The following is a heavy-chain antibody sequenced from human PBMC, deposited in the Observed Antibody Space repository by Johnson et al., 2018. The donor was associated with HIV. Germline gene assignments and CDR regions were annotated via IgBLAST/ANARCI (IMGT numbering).Heavy chain of an antibody. Sequence: VQLVESGGVVVQPGGSLRLSCAASGFTFDDYTMHWVRQAPGKGLEWVSLISWDGGSTYYADSVKGGFTFSRENAKNSLYLQMDSLRAKDTALYYCARGIVEVQPRYRLLRDDVFDVWGQGTMVTVSS. V-gene: IGHV3-43*01. J-gene: IGHJ3*01. CDR2: ISWDGGST. D-gene: IGHD2-15*01. CDR3: ARGIVEVQPRYRLLRDDVFDV. CDR1: GFTFDDYT.